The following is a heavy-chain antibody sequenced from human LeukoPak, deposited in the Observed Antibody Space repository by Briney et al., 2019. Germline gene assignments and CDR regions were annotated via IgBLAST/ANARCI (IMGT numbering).Heavy chain of an antibody. CDR2: IYYSGST. CDR1: GGSISSYY. Sequence: SETLSLTCTVSGGSISSYYWSWIRQPPGKGLEWIGYIYYSGSTNYNPSLKSRVTISVDTSKNQFSLKLSSVTAADTAVYYCARSSVYDILTGYYVDKFDPWGQGTLVTVSS. V-gene: IGHV4-59*08. J-gene: IGHJ5*02. CDR3: ARSSVYDILTGYYVDKFDP. D-gene: IGHD3-9*01.